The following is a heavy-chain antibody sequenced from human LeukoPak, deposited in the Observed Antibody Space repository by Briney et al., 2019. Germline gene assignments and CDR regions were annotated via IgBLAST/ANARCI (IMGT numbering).Heavy chain of an antibody. CDR2: IRYDGSNK. CDR3: AKDRSVADYGDYVDAFDI. V-gene: IGHV3-30*02. D-gene: IGHD4-17*01. J-gene: IGHJ3*02. CDR1: GFTFSSYG. Sequence: GGSLRLSCAASGFTFSSYGMHWVRPAPGKGLEWVAFIRYDGSNKYYADSVKGRFTISRDNSKHTLHLQMNSLRAEDTAVYYCAKDRSVADYGDYVDAFDIWGQGTMVTVSS.